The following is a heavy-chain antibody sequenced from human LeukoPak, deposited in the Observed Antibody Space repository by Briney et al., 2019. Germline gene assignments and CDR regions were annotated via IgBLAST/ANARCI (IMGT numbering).Heavy chain of an antibody. CDR1: GGSFSGYY. J-gene: IGHJ5*02. CDR3: ARANWFDP. V-gene: IGHV4-34*01. CDR2: INHSGST. Sequence: SETLSLTCAVYGGSFSGYYWSWIRQPPGKGLEWIGEINHSGSTNYNPSLKSRVTISVDTSKNQFSLKLSSVTAADTAVYYCARANWFDPWGQGTLVTVSS.